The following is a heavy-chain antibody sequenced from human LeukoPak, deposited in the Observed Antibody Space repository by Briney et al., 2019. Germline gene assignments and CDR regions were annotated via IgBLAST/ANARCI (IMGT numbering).Heavy chain of an antibody. V-gene: IGHV3-23*01. J-gene: IGHJ6*02. CDR1: GFTFSSYA. CDR2: ITNSGGTT. D-gene: IGHD2-2*02. Sequence: PRGSLRLSCAASGFTFSSYAMSWVRQAPGKGLEWVSAITNSGGTTYYADSVKGRFTISRDNSKNTLYLQMNSLRAEDTAVYYCAKDQGLGPLLYGGYWEYYYYGMDVWGQGTTVTVSS. CDR3: AKDQGLGPLLYGGYWEYYYYGMDV.